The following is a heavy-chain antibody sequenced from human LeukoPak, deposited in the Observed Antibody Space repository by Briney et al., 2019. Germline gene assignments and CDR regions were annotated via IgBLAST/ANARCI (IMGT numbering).Heavy chain of an antibody. Sequence: PGGSLRLSCAASGFTFSSYSMNWVRQAPGKGLEWVSSISSSSSYIYYADSVKGRFTISRDNAKNSLYLQMNSLRAEDTAVYYCARRATTYLYYYGSGSYFDYWGQGTLVTVSS. CDR3: ARRATTYLYYYGSGSYFDY. D-gene: IGHD3-10*01. CDR2: ISSSSSYI. CDR1: GFTFSSYS. J-gene: IGHJ4*02. V-gene: IGHV3-21*01.